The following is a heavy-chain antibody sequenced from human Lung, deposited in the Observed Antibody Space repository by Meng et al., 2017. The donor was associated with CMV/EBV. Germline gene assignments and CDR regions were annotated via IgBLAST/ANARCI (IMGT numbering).Heavy chain of an antibody. V-gene: IGHV3-53*01. CDR3: ARGLRAAANYYYYGMDV. CDR1: GFTVSSNY. CDR2: IYSGGST. J-gene: IGHJ6*02. D-gene: IGHD6-13*01. Sequence: SCAASGFTVSSNYMSWVRQAPGKGLEWVSVIYSGGSTYYADSVKGRFTISRDNDKNSLYLQMNSLRDEDTALYYCARGLRAAANYYYYGMDVWGQGXTVTVSS.